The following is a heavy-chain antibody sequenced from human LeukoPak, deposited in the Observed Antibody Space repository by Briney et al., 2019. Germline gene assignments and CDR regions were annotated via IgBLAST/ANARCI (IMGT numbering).Heavy chain of an antibody. J-gene: IGHJ3*02. CDR3: ARGGPVLLWSGDAFDI. Sequence: GGSLRLSCAASGFTFSSYWMHCVRQALGKGLVWGSRINSDGSNKSYADSVKGRFTISRDNAKNTLYLQMKSLRAEDTAVYYCARGGPVLLWSGDAFDIWGQGTMVTVSS. CDR2: INSDGSNK. V-gene: IGHV3-74*01. CDR1: GFTFSSYW. D-gene: IGHD3-10*01.